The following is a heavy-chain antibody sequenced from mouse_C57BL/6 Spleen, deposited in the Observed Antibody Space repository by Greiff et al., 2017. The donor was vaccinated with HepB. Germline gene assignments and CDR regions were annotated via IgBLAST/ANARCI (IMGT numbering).Heavy chain of an antibody. CDR3: ARAGIYSYYFDY. CDR2: INYDGSST. V-gene: IGHV5-16*01. Sequence: EVKLVESEGGLVQPGSSMKLSCTASGFTFSDYYMAWVRQVPEKGLEWVANINYDGSSTYYLDSLKSRFIISRDNAKNILYLQMSSLKSEDTATYYCARAGIYSYYFDYWGQGTTLTVSS. J-gene: IGHJ2*01. CDR1: GFTFSDYY. D-gene: IGHD2-1*01.